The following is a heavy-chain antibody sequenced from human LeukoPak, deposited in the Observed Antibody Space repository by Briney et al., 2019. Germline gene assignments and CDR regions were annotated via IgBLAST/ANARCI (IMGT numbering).Heavy chain of an antibody. CDR1: GFIFSTYS. CDR3: ARGSSIWYNYDY. V-gene: IGHV3-48*01. D-gene: IGHD6-13*01. J-gene: IGHJ4*02. Sequence: GGSLRLSCAASGFIFSTYSMHWVRQAPGMGLEWVAYSRSSSGATFYADSVKGRFTISRDNVRSSLYLQMNSLRAEDTAVYYCARGSSIWYNYDYWGQGTLVTVSS. CDR2: SRSSSGAT.